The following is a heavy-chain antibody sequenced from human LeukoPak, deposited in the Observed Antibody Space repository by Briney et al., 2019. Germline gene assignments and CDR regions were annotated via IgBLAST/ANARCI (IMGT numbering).Heavy chain of an antibody. V-gene: IGHV1-8*01. CDR2: MNPNSGNT. Sequence: GASVKVSCKASGYTFTSYDINWVRQATGQGLEWMGWMNPNSGNTGYAQKFQGRVTMTRNTSISTAYMELSSLRSEDTAVYYCARALTQYYDSSAAARYWGQGTLVTVSS. CDR3: ARALTQYYDSSAAARY. CDR1: GYTFTSYD. J-gene: IGHJ4*02. D-gene: IGHD3-22*01.